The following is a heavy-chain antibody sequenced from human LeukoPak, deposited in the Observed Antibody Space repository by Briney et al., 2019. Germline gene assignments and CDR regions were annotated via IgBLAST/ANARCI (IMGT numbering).Heavy chain of an antibody. D-gene: IGHD6-19*01. CDR1: GGSISGYY. CDR2: ISYIGST. J-gene: IGHJ4*02. Sequence: SETLSLTCTVSGGSISGYYWSWVWQPPGKGLEWIGYISYIGSTYYNPSLNSRVTISVDASKNQFSLKVNSVTAADTAIYYCARHADSSGWSEMDYWGQGTLVAVSS. CDR3: ARHADSSGWSEMDY. V-gene: IGHV4-59*08.